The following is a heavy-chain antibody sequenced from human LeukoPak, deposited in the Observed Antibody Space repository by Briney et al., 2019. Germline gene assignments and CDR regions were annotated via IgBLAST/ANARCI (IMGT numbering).Heavy chain of an antibody. CDR3: ARGQVGSYAYYYYYGMDV. CDR1: GGSISSGGYS. V-gene: IGHV4-30-2*01. CDR2: IYHSGST. D-gene: IGHD1-26*01. J-gene: IGHJ6*02. Sequence: PSETLSLTCAVSGGSISSGGYSWSWIRQPPGKGLEWIGYIYHSGSTYYNPSLKNRVTISVDRSKNQFSLKLSSVTAADTAVYYCARGQVGSYAYYYYYGMDVWGQGTTVTVSS.